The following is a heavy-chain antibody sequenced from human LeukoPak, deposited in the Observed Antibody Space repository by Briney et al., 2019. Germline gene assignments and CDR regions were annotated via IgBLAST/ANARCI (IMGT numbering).Heavy chain of an antibody. V-gene: IGHV3-30*03. Sequence: GGSLRLSCAASGFTFSSYGMHWVRQAPGKGLEWVAVISYDGSNKYYADSVKGRFTISRDNSKNTLYLQMNSLRAEDTAVYYCARSNSSGWYGGFMDYWGQGTLVTVSS. D-gene: IGHD6-19*01. CDR3: ARSNSSGWYGGFMDY. CDR1: GFTFSSYG. J-gene: IGHJ4*02. CDR2: ISYDGSNK.